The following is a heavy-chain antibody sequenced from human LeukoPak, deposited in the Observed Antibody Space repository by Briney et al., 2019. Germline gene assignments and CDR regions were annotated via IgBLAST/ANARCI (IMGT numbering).Heavy chain of an antibody. V-gene: IGHV1-8*01. CDR3: ARGPNYGDYFPFDY. CDR2: MNPNSGNT. Sequence: ASVKVSCKASGYTFTSYDINWVRHATGQGVEWMGWMNPNSGNTGYAQKFQGRVTMTRNTSISTAYMELSSLRSEDTAVYYCARGPNYGDYFPFDYWGQGTLVTVSS. CDR1: GYTFTSYD. J-gene: IGHJ4*02. D-gene: IGHD4-17*01.